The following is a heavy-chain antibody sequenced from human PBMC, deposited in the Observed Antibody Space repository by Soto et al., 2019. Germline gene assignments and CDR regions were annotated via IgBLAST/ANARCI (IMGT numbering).Heavy chain of an antibody. CDR2: IYYSGNT. J-gene: IGHJ4*02. V-gene: IGHV4-39*02. Sequence: QLQLQESGPGLVKPSETLSLTCTVSGGSITSSSYYWGWIRQPPGKGLEWIGSIYYSGNTYYTPSLKSRVPISVDTSKNQFSLKLSSVTAADTAVYYCAREGGRSCSGGSCQVDYWGQGTLVTVSS. CDR3: AREGGRSCSGGSCQVDY. D-gene: IGHD2-15*01. CDR1: GGSITSSSYY.